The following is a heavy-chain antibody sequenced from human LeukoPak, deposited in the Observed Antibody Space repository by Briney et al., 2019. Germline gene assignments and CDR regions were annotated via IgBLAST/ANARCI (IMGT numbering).Heavy chain of an antibody. J-gene: IGHJ6*04. V-gene: IGHV3-11*04. CDR2: ISSSGSTI. Sequence: GGSLRLSCAASGFTVSSNYMSWVRQAPGKRLEWVSYISSSGSTIYYADSVKGRFTISRDNAKNSLYLQMNSLRAEDTAVYYCAELGITMIGGVWGKGTTVTISS. CDR1: GFTVSSNY. D-gene: IGHD3-10*02. CDR3: AELGITMIGGV.